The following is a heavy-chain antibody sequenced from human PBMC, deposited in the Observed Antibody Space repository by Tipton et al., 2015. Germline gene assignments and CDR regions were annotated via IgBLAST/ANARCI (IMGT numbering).Heavy chain of an antibody. D-gene: IGHD4-17*01. V-gene: IGHV4-39*02. CDR3: ASLLLYGDYVHGLGY. CDR2: IYYSGDM. J-gene: IGHJ4*02. Sequence: TLSLTCTVSGVSISGTSYYWGWIRQPPGKGLEWIGSIYYSGDMYYNPSLKSRVAMSVDTSNNHFPLRLTSLTASDTAVYYCASLLLYGDYVHGLGYWGRGTLVTVSS. CDR1: GVSISGTSYY.